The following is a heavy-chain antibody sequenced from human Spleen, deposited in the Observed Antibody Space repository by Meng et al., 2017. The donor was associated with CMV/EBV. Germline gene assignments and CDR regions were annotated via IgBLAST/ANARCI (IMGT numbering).Heavy chain of an antibody. CDR2: IGWDGQYT. CDR3: ARDNTARHGHHGLFDN. J-gene: IGHJ4*02. V-gene: IGHV3-43*01. CDR1: GFNFDDHT. Sequence: GFNFDDHTMHWVRQAPGKGLEWVSLIGWDGQYTSYAGSMKGRFTISRDNSKKSLYLQMNSLRTEDTAFYYCARDNTARHGHHGLFDNWGQGTLVTVSS. D-gene: IGHD2-21*02.